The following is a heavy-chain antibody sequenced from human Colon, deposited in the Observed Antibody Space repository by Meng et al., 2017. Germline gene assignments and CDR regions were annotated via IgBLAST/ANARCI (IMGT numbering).Heavy chain of an antibody. V-gene: IGHV3-23*04. J-gene: IGHJ4*02. CDR3: ARGGAYVAAAADY. CDR1: GFDFPSYA. Sequence: VQPVASGGGLIQPGGSLRLSCAASGFDFPSYAMSWVRQAPGKGLEWVSSIIGSDDSTYYADSVKGRFTISRDKSKNTLYLQMNSLRAEDTAVYFCARGGAYVAAAADYWGQGTLVTVSS. CDR2: IIGSDDST. D-gene: IGHD6-13*01.